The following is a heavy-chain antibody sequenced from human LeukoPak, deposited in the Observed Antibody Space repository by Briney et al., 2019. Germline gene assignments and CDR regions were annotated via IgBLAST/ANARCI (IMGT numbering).Heavy chain of an antibody. CDR3: TSSQLDDAFDI. CDR2: INTNTGNP. J-gene: IGHJ3*02. CDR1: GYTFTSYA. D-gene: IGHD1-1*01. Sequence: ASVKVSCKASGYTFTSYAMNWVRQAPGQGLEWMGWINTNTGNPTYAQGFTGRFVFSLDTSVSTAYLQISSLKAEDTAVYYCTSSQLDDAFDIWGQGTMVTVSS. V-gene: IGHV7-4-1*02.